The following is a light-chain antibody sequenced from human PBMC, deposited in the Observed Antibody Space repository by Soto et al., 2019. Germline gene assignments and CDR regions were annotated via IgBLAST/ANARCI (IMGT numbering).Light chain of an antibody. V-gene: IGLV3-21*02. CDR1: NIGSYT. CDR3: QVWDSRRDRYD. J-gene: IGLJ1*01. CDR2: DDS. Sequence: SYELTQPPSVSVAPGQTAWITCGGNNIGSYTVHWYQQRPGQAPVLVVYDDSDRPSGIPERFSGSTSGNTATLTISRVEAGDEADYYCQVWDSRRDRYDFGTGTKVTVL.